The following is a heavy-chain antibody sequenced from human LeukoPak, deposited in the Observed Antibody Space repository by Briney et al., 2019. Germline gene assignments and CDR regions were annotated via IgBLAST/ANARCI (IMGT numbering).Heavy chain of an antibody. CDR2: IIPIFGTA. CDR1: GGTFSIYA. CDR3: ARERDTAMAHDAFDI. V-gene: IGHV1-69*13. J-gene: IGHJ3*02. D-gene: IGHD5-18*01. Sequence: SVKVSCTASGGTFSIYAISRVRQAPGQGLEWMGGIIPIFGTANYAQKFQGRVTITADESTSTAYMELSSLRSEDTAVYYCARERDTAMAHDAFDIWGQGTMVTVSS.